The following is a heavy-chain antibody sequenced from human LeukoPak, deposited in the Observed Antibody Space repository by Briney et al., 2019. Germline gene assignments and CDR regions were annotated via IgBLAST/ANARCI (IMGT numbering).Heavy chain of an antibody. J-gene: IGHJ4*02. CDR2: IYSGGST. V-gene: IGHV3-53*01. Sequence: GGSLRLSCAASGFTVSSNYMSWVRQAPGRGLEWVSIIYSGGSTFYADSVKGRFTISRDNAKNSLYLQMNSLRAEDTAVYYCAGPYDSSGYPDYWGQGTLVTVSS. CDR3: AGPYDSSGYPDY. D-gene: IGHD3-22*01. CDR1: GFTVSSNY.